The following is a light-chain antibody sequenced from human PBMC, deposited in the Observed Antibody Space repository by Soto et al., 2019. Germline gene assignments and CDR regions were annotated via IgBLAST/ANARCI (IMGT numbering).Light chain of an antibody. CDR2: GAS. V-gene: IGKV3-20*01. CDR3: YQYGSTPLT. Sequence: EIVLTESSGTPSLTPGERDTLSCRVCQCENSNHLGWYRQKPGQAPRFLICGASNRDTGIPDRFSGSGSGTDFTLTVSRLEAEDFAVYYCYQYGSTPLTFGGGTKVDI. J-gene: IGKJ4*01. CDR1: QCENSNH.